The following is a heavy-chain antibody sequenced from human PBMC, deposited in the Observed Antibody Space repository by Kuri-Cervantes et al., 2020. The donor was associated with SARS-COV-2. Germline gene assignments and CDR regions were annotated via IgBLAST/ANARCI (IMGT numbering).Heavy chain of an antibody. V-gene: IGHV1-24*01. CDR2: FDPEDGET. J-gene: IGHJ6*02. D-gene: IGHD1-26*01. CDR1: GYTLTELS. CDR3: ATKSEYSGSYFSYYYYGMDV. Sequence: ASVKVSCKVSGYTLTELSMHWVRQAPGKGLEWMGGFDPEDGETIYAQKFQGRVTMTEDTSTDTAYMELSSLRSEDTAVYYCATKSEYSGSYFSYYYYGMDVWGQGTTVT.